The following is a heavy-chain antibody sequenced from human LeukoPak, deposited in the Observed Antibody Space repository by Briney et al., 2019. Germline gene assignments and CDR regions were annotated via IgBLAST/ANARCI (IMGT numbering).Heavy chain of an antibody. Sequence: SETLSLTCTVSGGSISSSSYYWGWIRQPPGKGLEWIGSIYYSGSTYYNPSLKSRVTISVDTSKNQFSLKLSSVTAADTAVYYCARRVVVVAATPSAFDIWGQGTMVTVSS. CDR3: ARRVVVVAATPSAFDI. CDR1: GGSISSSSYY. CDR2: IYYSGST. V-gene: IGHV4-39*07. J-gene: IGHJ3*02. D-gene: IGHD2-15*01.